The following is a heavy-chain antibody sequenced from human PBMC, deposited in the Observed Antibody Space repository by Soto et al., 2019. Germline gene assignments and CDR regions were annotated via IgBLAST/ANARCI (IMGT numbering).Heavy chain of an antibody. CDR2: ISYDGSNK. CDR3: ARMGLSGWYVFDY. D-gene: IGHD6-19*01. V-gene: IGHV3-30*03. J-gene: IGHJ4*02. CDR1: GFTFSSYG. Sequence: GGSLRLSCAASGFTFSSYGMHWVRQAPGKGLEWVAVISYDGSNKYYADSVKGRFTISRDNSKNTLYLQMNSLRAEDTAVYYCARMGLSGWYVFDYWGQGTLVTVSS.